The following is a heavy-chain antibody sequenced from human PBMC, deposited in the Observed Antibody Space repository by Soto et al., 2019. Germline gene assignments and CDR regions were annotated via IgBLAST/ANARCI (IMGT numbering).Heavy chain of an antibody. CDR2: ISSGTTYT. J-gene: IGHJ6*02. CDR1: GFTFSNYT. V-gene: IGHV3-21*01. D-gene: IGHD3-3*01. CDR3: ATANYDLWSGYTNYFGMDV. Sequence: EVQLVESGGGLVKPGESLRVSCAASGFTFSNYTMNWVRQASGRGLEWVAAISSGTTYTYYADSVKGRFTISRDNAKNSLFLQMNSLGAEDTAVYYCATANYDLWSGYTNYFGMDVWGQGTTVTVSS.